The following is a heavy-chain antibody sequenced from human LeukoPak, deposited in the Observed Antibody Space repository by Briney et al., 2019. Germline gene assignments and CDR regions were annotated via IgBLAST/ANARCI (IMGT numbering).Heavy chain of an antibody. CDR2: IYYSGSA. CDR1: GGSISSYY. D-gene: IGHD2-2*01. J-gene: IGHJ6*02. CDR3: ARSYCSSTSCSYYYGMDV. V-gene: IGHV4-59*01. Sequence: SETLSLTCTDSGGSISSYYWSWIRQPPGKGLEWIGYIYYSGSANYNPSLKSRVTVSVDTSKNEFSLKLRSVTAADTAVYFCARSYCSSTSCSYYYGMDVWGQGTSVTVSS.